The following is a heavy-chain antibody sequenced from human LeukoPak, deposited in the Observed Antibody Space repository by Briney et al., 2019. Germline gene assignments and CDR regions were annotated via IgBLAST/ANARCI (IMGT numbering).Heavy chain of an antibody. CDR3: ARGYRSSSPPKWAYYYYYYMDV. J-gene: IGHJ6*03. Sequence: SETLSLTCTVSSVSIITNNWWSWVRQSPGKGLEWIGDIYHSGRTNYNPSLESRISISVDKSKNQFSLKLTSVTAADTAVYYCARGYRSSSPPKWAYYYYYYMDVWGKGTTATVSS. V-gene: IGHV4-4*02. CDR1: SVSIITNNW. D-gene: IGHD2-2*01. CDR2: IYHSGRT.